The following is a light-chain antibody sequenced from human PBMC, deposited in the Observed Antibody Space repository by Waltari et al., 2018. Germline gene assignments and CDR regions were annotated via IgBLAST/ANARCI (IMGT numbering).Light chain of an antibody. CDR1: SSDLGGYNF. Sequence: QSALTQPASVSGSPGQSITISCTGTSSDLGGYNFVSWYQQHPGKAPKVLIYEGTKRPSGLSNRFSGSKSCNTASLTISGLQAEDEADYYCCSYAGRITFVVFGGGTKLTVL. CDR2: EGT. J-gene: IGLJ2*01. CDR3: CSYAGRITFVV. V-gene: IGLV2-23*01.